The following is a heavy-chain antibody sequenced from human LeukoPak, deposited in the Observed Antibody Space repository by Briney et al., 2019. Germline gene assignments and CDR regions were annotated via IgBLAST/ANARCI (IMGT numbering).Heavy chain of an antibody. V-gene: IGHV3-30*02. J-gene: IGHJ4*02. D-gene: IGHD4/OR15-4a*01. CDR2: MRFDGSNK. CDR1: GFTFSSYG. CDR3: AKDSPEGATDY. Sequence: GGSLRLSCVASGFTFSSYGMDWVRQAPGKGLEWVAFMRFDGSNKHYAESVKGRFTISRDNSKNTLYLQMNNLRPEDTAVYYCAKDSPEGATDYWGQGTLVTVSS.